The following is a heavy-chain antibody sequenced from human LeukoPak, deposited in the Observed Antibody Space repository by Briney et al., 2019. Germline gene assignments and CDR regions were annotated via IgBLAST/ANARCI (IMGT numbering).Heavy chain of an antibody. D-gene: IGHD1-1*01. CDR1: GFTFSSYA. J-gene: IGHJ4*02. Sequence: GRSLRLSCAASGFTFSSYAMHWVRQAPGKGLEWVAVISYDGSNKYYADSVKGRFTISRDNSKNTNTLYLQMNSLRAEDTAVYYCARTHPVQLERGPVDYWGQGTLVTVSS. CDR3: ARTHPVQLERGPVDY. V-gene: IGHV3-30-3*01. CDR2: ISYDGSNK.